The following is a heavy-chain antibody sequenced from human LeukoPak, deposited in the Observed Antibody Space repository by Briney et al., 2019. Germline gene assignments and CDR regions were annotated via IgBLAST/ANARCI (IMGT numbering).Heavy chain of an antibody. V-gene: IGHV3-11*04. CDR3: AKETDGMDA. CDR1: GFTVSNNY. CDR2: IRSSGSTR. D-gene: IGHD1-14*01. Sequence: GGSLRLSCAASGFTVSNNYMTWVRQAPGKGLEWLSYIRSSGSTRYYADSVKGRFTISRDNAKNSLYLQMNSLRAEDTAVYYCAKETDGMDAWGRGTTVAVSS. J-gene: IGHJ6*02.